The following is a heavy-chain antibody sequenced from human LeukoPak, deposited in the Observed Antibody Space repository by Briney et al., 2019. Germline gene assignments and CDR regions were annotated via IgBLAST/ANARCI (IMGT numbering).Heavy chain of an antibody. Sequence: SETLSLTCIVSGGSLNSYWSWIRQPAGKGLEWIGRISGSGTITYNPALQSRLTISIDTSKNQFSLKLMSVTAADTAVYYCARDSGTTGEVKFDPWGQGILVTVSS. J-gene: IGHJ5*02. D-gene: IGHD3-10*01. V-gene: IGHV4-4*07. CDR3: ARDSGTTGEVKFDP. CDR2: ISGSGTI. CDR1: GGSLNSY.